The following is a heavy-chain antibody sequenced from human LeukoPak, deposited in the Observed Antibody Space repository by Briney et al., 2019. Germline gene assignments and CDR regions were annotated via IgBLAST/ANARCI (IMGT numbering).Heavy chain of an antibody. D-gene: IGHD1-26*01. CDR3: AKGRQVGATSKTTYYFDY. CDR1: GFTISSNY. J-gene: IGHJ4*02. CDR2: IYSGGNT. V-gene: IGHV3-66*01. Sequence: GGSLRLSCAASGFTISSNYMSWVRQAPGKGLEWVSIIYSGGNTYYADSVKGRFTISRDNSKNTLYLQMNSLRAEDTAVYYCAKGRQVGATSKTTYYFDYWGQGTLVTVSS.